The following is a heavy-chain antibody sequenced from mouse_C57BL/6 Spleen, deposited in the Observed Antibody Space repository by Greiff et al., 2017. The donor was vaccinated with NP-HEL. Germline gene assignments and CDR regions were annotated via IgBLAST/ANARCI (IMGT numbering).Heavy chain of an antibody. V-gene: IGHV5-17*01. Sequence: EVHLVESGGGLVKPGGSLKLSCAASGFTFSDYGMHWVRQAPEKGLEWVAYISSGSSTIYYADTVKGRFTISRDNAKNTLFLQMTSLRSEDTAMYYCARGPYYYGSSYVGYAMDYWGQGTSVTVSS. CDR3: ARGPYYYGSSYVGYAMDY. CDR1: GFTFSDYG. J-gene: IGHJ4*01. D-gene: IGHD1-1*01. CDR2: ISSGSSTI.